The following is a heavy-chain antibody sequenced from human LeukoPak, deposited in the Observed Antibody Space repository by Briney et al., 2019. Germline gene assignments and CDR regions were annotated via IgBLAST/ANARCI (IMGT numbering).Heavy chain of an antibody. Sequence: ASVKVSCKASGGTFSSYAISWVRQAPGQGLEWMGRIIPILGIANYAQKFQGRVTITADKSTSTAYMELSSLRSEDTAVYYCARGTPYGSGSDNWFDPWGXGTLVTVSS. V-gene: IGHV1-69*04. CDR1: GGTFSSYA. D-gene: IGHD3-10*01. J-gene: IGHJ5*02. CDR2: IIPILGIA. CDR3: ARGTPYGSGSDNWFDP.